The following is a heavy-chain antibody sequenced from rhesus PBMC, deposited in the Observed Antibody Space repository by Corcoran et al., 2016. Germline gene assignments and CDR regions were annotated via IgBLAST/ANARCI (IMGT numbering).Heavy chain of an antibody. J-gene: IGHJ4*01. Sequence: QVKLVQSGAEVKKTGASVKLSCKAYGYTFKSQYIKWGGKAPGQVLEWLGCINPSNGTTGYAQKFQGRVTMTRDTSTSTAYMELSSLRSEDTAVYYCTRGTTFNDYWGQGVLVTVSS. V-gene: IGHV1S9*01. CDR3: TRGTTFNDY. CDR1: GYTFKSQY. D-gene: IGHD4-29*01. CDR2: INPSNGTT.